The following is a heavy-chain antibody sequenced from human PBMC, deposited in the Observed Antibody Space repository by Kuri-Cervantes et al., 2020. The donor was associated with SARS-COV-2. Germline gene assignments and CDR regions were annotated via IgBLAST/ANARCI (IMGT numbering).Heavy chain of an antibody. CDR3: AREYNWNEFDY. D-gene: IGHD1-20*01. V-gene: IGHV4-30-2*03. Sequence: SQTLSLTCAVSGGSISSGGYSWSWIRQPPGKGLEWIGSIYYSGSTYYNPSLKSRVTISVDTSKNQFSLKLSSVTAADTAVYYCAREYNWNEFDYWGQGTLVTVSS. J-gene: IGHJ4*02. CDR2: IYYSGST. CDR1: GGSISSGGYS.